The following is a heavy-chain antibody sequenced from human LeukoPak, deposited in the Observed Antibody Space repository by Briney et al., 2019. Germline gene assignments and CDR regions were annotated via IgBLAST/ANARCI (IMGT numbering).Heavy chain of an antibody. CDR1: GFTFSSYA. V-gene: IGHV3-30*04. Sequence: PGGSLRLSCAASGFTFSSYAMHWVRQAPGKGLEGVAVISYDGSNKYYADSVKGRFTISRDNSKNTLYLQMNSLRAEDTAVYYCARDLYGDYERGPFDYWGQGTLVTVSS. D-gene: IGHD4-17*01. CDR2: ISYDGSNK. CDR3: ARDLYGDYERGPFDY. J-gene: IGHJ4*02.